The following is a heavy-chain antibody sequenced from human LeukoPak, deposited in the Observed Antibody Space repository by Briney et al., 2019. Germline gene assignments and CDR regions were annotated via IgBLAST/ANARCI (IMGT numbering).Heavy chain of an antibody. D-gene: IGHD5-24*01. CDR3: ARTPRDGYNLYYFDY. CDR2: IYYSGST. V-gene: IGHV4-61*01. J-gene: IGHJ4*02. Sequence: PSETLPLTCTVSGGSVSSGSYYWSWIRQPPGKGLEWIGYIYYSGSTNYNPSLKSRVTISVDTSKNQFSLKLSSVTAADTAVYYCARTPRDGYNLYYFDYWGQGTLVTVSS. CDR1: GGSVSSGSYY.